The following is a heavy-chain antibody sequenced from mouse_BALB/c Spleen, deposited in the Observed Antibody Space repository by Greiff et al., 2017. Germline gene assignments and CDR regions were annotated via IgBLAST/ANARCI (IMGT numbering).Heavy chain of an antibody. D-gene: IGHD1-1*01. V-gene: IGHV14-3*02. CDR2: IDPANGNT. CDR1: GFNIKDTY. Sequence: VQLKQSGAELVKPGASVKLSCTASGFNIKDTYMPWVKQRPEQGLEWIGRIDPANGNTKYDPKFQGKATITADTSSNTAYLQLSSLTSEDTAVYYCAREYYGSSYWYFDVWGAGTTVTVAS. CDR3: AREYYGSSYWYFDV. J-gene: IGHJ1*01.